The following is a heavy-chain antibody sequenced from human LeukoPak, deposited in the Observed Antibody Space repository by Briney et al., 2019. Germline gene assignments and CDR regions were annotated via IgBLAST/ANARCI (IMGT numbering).Heavy chain of an antibody. CDR1: GGSFSGYY. J-gene: IGHJ4*02. Sequence: KASETLSLTCAVYGGSFSGYYWSWIRQPPGKGLEWIGETNHSGSTNYNPSLKSRVTISVDTSKNQFSLKLSSVTAADTAVYYCARPRTRGYSYVRFDYWGQGTLVTVSS. CDR3: ARPRTRGYSYVRFDY. D-gene: IGHD5-18*01. V-gene: IGHV4-34*01. CDR2: TNHSGST.